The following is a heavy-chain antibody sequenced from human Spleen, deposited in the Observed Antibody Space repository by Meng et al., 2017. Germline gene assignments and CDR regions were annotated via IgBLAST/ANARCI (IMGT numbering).Heavy chain of an antibody. Sequence: SGPTLVKPTQTLTLTCTFSGFSLSTSGVGVGWIRQPPGKALEWLALIYWDDDKRYSPSLKSRLTITKDTSKNQVVLTMTNMDPVDTATYYCARQAADPYYDILTGYYKGFDYWGQGTLVTVSS. CDR1: GFSLSTSGVG. CDR2: IYWDDDK. CDR3: ARQAADPYYDILTGYYKGFDY. J-gene: IGHJ4*02. V-gene: IGHV2-5*02. D-gene: IGHD3-9*01.